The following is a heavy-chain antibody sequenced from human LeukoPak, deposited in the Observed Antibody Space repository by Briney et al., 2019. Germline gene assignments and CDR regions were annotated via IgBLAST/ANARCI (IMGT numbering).Heavy chain of an antibody. CDR3: ARAYQPLGGLSFPDS. D-gene: IGHD3-16*02. CDR1: GYTFTSYA. J-gene: IGHJ5*01. CDR2: INTNTGNP. V-gene: IGHV7-4-1*02. Sequence: ASVKVSCKASGYTFTSYAMNWVRQAPGHGLEWMGWINTNTGNPTYAQGLTELFVFSLDTSVSTAYLQISSLTAEDTGVYYCARAYQPLGGLSFPDSWGQGTLVTVSS.